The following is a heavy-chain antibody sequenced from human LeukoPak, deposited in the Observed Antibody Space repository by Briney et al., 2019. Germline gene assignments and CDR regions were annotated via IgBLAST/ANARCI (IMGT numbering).Heavy chain of an antibody. CDR1: GFTFNSSA. D-gene: IGHD3-22*01. V-gene: IGHV3-23*01. J-gene: IGHJ4*02. CDR2: ISGTGAAP. Sequence: GGSPRLSCAASGFTFNSSAMTWVRQAPGKGLEWVSAISGTGAAPYYEDSVKGRSTISTDNSKNTVYLQMTNLSDEDTAVYYCAKDVANYYDGSGYLSAMPVDSWGQGTLVTVTS. CDR3: AKDVANYYDGSGYLSAMPVDS.